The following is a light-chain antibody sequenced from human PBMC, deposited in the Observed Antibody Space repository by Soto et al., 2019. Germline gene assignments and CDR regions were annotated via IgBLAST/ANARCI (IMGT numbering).Light chain of an antibody. CDR2: GAF. Sequence: EIVLTQSPGTLSLSPGERATLSCMASQIVSSNYLAWYQQKPGQAPRLLIYGAFTMATGIPDSFSGSGSETDFTPTITRLEPEDFAVYYCQQYGRSPYTLDQGT. CDR1: QIVSSNY. J-gene: IGKJ2*01. V-gene: IGKV3-20*01. CDR3: QQYGRSPYT.